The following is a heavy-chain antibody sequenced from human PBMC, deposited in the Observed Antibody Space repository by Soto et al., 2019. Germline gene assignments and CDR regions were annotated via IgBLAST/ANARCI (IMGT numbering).Heavy chain of an antibody. V-gene: IGHV3-48*01. CDR3: ARGSPELDY. Sequence: GSLRLSCAASGLTFSTYNMNWVRQAPGKGLEWVSYINSGGGTTYYADSVKGRFTISRDNAKNSLYLQMNSLRAEDTAVYYCARGSPELDYWGQGTLVTVSS. CDR1: GLTFSTYN. J-gene: IGHJ4*02. CDR2: INSGGGTT.